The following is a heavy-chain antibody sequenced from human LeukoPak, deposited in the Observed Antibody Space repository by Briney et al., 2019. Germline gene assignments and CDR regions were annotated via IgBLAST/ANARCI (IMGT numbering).Heavy chain of an antibody. CDR3: VRDFRSADY. V-gene: IGHV3-74*01. CDR2: ICPDGTVT. CDR1: GFTFSNYC. Sequence: GGSLRVSCAASGFTFSNYCMHWVRQIPGKGLVWVSRICPDGTVTNYADSVKGRFTISRDNAKNMVFLQMNGLRADDTAVYYCVRDFRSADYWGQGILVTVSS. J-gene: IGHJ4*02.